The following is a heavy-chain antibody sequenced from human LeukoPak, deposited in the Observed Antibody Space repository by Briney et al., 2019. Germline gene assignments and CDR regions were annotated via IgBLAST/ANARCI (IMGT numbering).Heavy chain of an antibody. D-gene: IGHD3-3*01. CDR2: INPNSGDT. CDR3: ARDWRGEAASYYYYYYMDV. V-gene: IGHV1-2*02. J-gene: IGHJ6*03. Sequence: ASVKVSCKASGYTFTGFYMHWVRQAPGQGREWMGWINPNSGDTNYAQKFQGRVTMTRDTSISTAYMELSRLRSDDTAVYYCARDWRGEAASYYYYYYMDVWGKGTTVTVSS. CDR1: GYTFTGFY.